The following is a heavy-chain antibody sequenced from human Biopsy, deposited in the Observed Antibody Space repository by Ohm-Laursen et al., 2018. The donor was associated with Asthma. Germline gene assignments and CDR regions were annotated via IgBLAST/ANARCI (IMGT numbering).Heavy chain of an antibody. CDR3: AEATLGDIGKDY. CDR2: ISWNSGSI. Sequence: SLRLSCTATGFTFDDYGMHWVRQSPGEGLEWVSGISWNSGSIGYADSVKGRFTISRDNAKNSLYLQMNSLRVEDTALYYCAEATLGDIGKDYWGQGTLVTVSS. CDR1: GFTFDDYG. V-gene: IGHV3-9*01. D-gene: IGHD2-21*01. J-gene: IGHJ4*02.